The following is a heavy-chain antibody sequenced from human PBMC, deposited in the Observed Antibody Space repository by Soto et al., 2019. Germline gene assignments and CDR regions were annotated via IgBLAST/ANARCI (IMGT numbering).Heavy chain of an antibody. J-gene: IGHJ6*03. Sequence: QVQLVQSGAEVKKPGASVKVSCKASGYTFSTYDLIWVRQATGHGLEWMGWLNPNSGHTGYAQKFQGRVTLTRDTAISTAYMELSRLRSTDTAVYFCARRLTSSTFYYYLDVWGKGTTVTVSS. CDR2: LNPNSGHT. D-gene: IGHD6-6*01. CDR3: ARRLTSSTFYYYLDV. V-gene: IGHV1-8*01. CDR1: GYTFSTYD.